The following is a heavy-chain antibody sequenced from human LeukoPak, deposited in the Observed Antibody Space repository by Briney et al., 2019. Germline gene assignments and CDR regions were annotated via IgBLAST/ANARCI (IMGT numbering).Heavy chain of an antibody. CDR2: ISGTGKNM. D-gene: IGHD6-19*01. CDR1: GFTLNTYS. Sequence: PGGSLRLSCAATGFTLNTYSVNCVRQAPGKGLEWIADISGTGKNMYYADSVKGRFTISRDNSKNTLYLQMNSLGAEDTAVYYCAKDVGIAVAGTQGDAFDIWGQGAMVTVSS. V-gene: IGHV3-23*01. CDR3: AKDVGIAVAGTQGDAFDI. J-gene: IGHJ3*02.